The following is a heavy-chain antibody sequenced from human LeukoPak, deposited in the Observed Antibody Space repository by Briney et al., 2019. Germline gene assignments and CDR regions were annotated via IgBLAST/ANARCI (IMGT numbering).Heavy chain of an antibody. Sequence: PGGSLRLSCAASGFTFSSYAMHWVRQASGKGLEWVGRIRSKANSYATAYAASVKGRFTISRDDSKNTAYLQMNSLKTEDTAVYYCTTGNDFWSGPEADAFDIWGQGTVVTVSS. J-gene: IGHJ3*02. D-gene: IGHD3-3*01. V-gene: IGHV3-73*01. CDR1: GFTFSSYA. CDR2: IRSKANSYAT. CDR3: TTGNDFWSGPEADAFDI.